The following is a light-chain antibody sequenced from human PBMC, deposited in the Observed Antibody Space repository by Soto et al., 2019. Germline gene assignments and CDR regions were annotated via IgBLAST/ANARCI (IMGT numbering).Light chain of an antibody. CDR3: QQRSEWPLCT. J-gene: IGKJ2*02. CDR1: QSVSATY. V-gene: IGKV3-20*01. Sequence: EIVLTQSPGTLSLSPGERATLSCRASQSVSATYLAWYQQKPGQAPRLLIYGASNRATGIPDRFTGSGSGTDFTLTISRLEPEDFAVYFCQQRSEWPLCTFGQGTKLEIK. CDR2: GAS.